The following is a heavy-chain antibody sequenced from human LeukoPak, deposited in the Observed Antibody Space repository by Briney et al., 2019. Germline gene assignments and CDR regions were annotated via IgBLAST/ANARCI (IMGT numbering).Heavy chain of an antibody. CDR2: INPSGGST. CDR1: GYTFTSYY. Sequence: ASVKVSCKASGYTFTSYYMHWVRQAPGQGLEWMGIINPSGGSTSYAQKFQGRVTMTRDTSTSTAYMELSSLRSEDTAVYYCARVGSDYYDSSGYRGAFDIWGQGTMVTVSS. J-gene: IGHJ3*02. D-gene: IGHD3-22*01. V-gene: IGHV1-46*01. CDR3: ARVGSDYYDSSGYRGAFDI.